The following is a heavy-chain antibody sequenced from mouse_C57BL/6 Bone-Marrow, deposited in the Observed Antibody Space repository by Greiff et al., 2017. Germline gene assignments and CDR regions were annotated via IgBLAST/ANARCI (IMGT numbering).Heavy chain of an antibody. D-gene: IGHD1-1*01. CDR2: IDPNSGGT. V-gene: IGHV1-72*01. Sequence: QVQLQQPGAELVKPGASVKLSCKASGYTFTSYWMHWVKQRPGRGLEWIGRIDPNSGGTMYNEKFKSKATPTVDKPSSTAYMQLSSLTSEDSAVYYYAGPCSHGGLAWYACWGKGTLVTVAA. CDR3: AGPCSHGGLAWYAC. J-gene: IGHJ3*01. CDR1: GYTFTSYW.